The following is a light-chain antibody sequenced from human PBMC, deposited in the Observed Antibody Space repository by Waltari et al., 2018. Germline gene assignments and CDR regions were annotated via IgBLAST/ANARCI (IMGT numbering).Light chain of an antibody. J-gene: IGKJ5*01. CDR1: QSVSSN. V-gene: IGKV3-15*01. CDR2: GAA. CDR3: QQYNNWPPIT. Sequence: EIVMTQSPATLSVSPGERATLSCRASQSVSSNLAWYQQKPGQAPRLLIYGAATRATCIPARFSGSGSGTEFTLPISSLQSEDFAVYYCQQYNNWPPITFGQGTRLEIK.